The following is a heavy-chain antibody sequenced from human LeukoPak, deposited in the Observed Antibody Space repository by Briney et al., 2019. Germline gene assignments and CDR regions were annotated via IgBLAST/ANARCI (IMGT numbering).Heavy chain of an antibody. D-gene: IGHD2-2*01. Sequence: SETLSLTCAVYGGSFSGYYWSWIRQPPGKGLEWIGEINHSGSTNYNPSLKSRVTISVDTSKNQFSLKLSSVTAADTAVYYCAGGGYCSSTSCYERGKRFDPWGQGTLVTVSS. J-gene: IGHJ5*02. CDR2: INHSGST. CDR3: AGGGYCSSTSCYERGKRFDP. V-gene: IGHV4-34*01. CDR1: GGSFSGYY.